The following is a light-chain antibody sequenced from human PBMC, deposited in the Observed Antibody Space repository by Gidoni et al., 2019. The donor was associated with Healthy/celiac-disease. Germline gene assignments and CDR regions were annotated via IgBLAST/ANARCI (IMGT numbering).Light chain of an antibody. V-gene: IGKV3-20*01. Sequence: EIVLTQSPGTLSLSPGERATLSCRASQSVSSSYLAWYQQKPGQAPRLLIYGASSRATGIPDRFSGSGSGTDFTLTISRLEPEDFAVYYCQQYGSSSYNVXQGTKLEIK. CDR3: QQYGSSSYN. J-gene: IGKJ2*01. CDR2: GAS. CDR1: QSVSSSY.